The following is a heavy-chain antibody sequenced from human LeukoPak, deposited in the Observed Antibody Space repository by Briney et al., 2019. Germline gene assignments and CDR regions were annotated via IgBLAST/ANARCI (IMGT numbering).Heavy chain of an antibody. Sequence: SGGSLRLSCAASGFTFSSYWMSWVRQAPGKGLEWVANIKKDGSEKYYVDSVKGRFTISRDNAKKSLYLQMNSLRAEDTAVYYCAREFRSGYNSRWFDYWGQGTLVTVSS. CDR1: GFTFSSYW. J-gene: IGHJ5*01. CDR3: AREFRSGYNSRWFDY. V-gene: IGHV3-7*01. CDR2: IKKDGSEK. D-gene: IGHD6-19*01.